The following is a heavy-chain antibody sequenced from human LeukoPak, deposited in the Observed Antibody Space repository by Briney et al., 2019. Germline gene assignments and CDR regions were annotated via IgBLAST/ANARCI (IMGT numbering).Heavy chain of an antibody. V-gene: IGHV1-18*01. J-gene: IGHJ6*02. CDR1: GYTFTSYG. D-gene: IGHD3-3*01. Sequence: ASVKVSCKASGYTFTSYGISWVRQAPGQGLEWMGWISAYNGNTNYAQKLQGRVTMTTDTSTSTAYMELRSLRSDDTAVYYCARDLYYDFWSGYYSWDDYYYGMDVWGQGTTVTASS. CDR2: ISAYNGNT. CDR3: ARDLYYDFWSGYYSWDDYYYGMDV.